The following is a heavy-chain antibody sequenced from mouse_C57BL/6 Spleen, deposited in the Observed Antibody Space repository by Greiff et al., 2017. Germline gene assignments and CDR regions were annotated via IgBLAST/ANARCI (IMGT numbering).Heavy chain of an antibody. CDR3: ARAGNYYDDAMDY. Sequence: EVKLLESEGGLVQPGSSMKLSCTASGFTFSDYYMAWVRQVPEKGLEWVANINYDGSSTYYLDSLKSRFIISRDNAKNMLYLQMSSLKSEDTATYYCARAGNYYDDAMDYWGQGTSVTVSS. CDR1: GFTFSDYY. CDR2: INYDGSST. D-gene: IGHD1-1*01. J-gene: IGHJ4*01. V-gene: IGHV5-16*01.